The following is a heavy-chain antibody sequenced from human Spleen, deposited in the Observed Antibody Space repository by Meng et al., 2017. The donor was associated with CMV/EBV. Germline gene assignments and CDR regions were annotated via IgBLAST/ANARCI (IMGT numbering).Heavy chain of an antibody. CDR2: INGPGGRT. CDR1: GFTFISYA. J-gene: IGHJ5*02. D-gene: IGHD1-7*01. Sequence: GGSLRLSCAASGFTFISYAMSWVRQAPGKGLEWVSAINGPGGRTYYADSVKGRFTISRDNSKSTLYLQMNSLRAEDTAVYYCAKEVNNWNYVRWFDPWGQGTLVTVSS. CDR3: AKEVNNWNYVRWFDP. V-gene: IGHV3-23*01.